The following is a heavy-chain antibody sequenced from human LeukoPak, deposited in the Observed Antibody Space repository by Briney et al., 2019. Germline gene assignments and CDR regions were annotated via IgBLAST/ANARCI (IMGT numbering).Heavy chain of an antibody. Sequence: GASVKVPCKASGYTFTGYYLRWVRQAPGQGLEWMGWLNPNSGGTNYGQKFQGRVTMTRDTSISTAYMEVSRLRSDDTAVYYCARAPSSGWSGYYFDYWGQGTLVTVSS. D-gene: IGHD6-13*01. CDR3: ARAPSSGWSGYYFDY. CDR1: GYTFTGYY. J-gene: IGHJ4*02. V-gene: IGHV1-2*02. CDR2: LNPNSGGT.